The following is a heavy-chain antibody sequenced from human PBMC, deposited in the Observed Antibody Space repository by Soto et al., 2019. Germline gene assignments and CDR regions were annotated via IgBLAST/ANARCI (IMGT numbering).Heavy chain of an antibody. CDR2: IFSDNER. D-gene: IGHD3-9*01. CDR1: GFSLTTGKMG. J-gene: IGHJ6*02. CDR3: ARMKVDSYQFYYAMDV. V-gene: IGHV2-26*01. Sequence: SGPTLVNPTETLTLTCTVSGFSLTTGKMGVSWIRQPPGKALEWLAHIFSDNERSYSTSLQGRLTISKDTSGSQVVLSMTNVDPVDTATYYCARMKVDSYQFYYAMDVWGQGTTVTVS.